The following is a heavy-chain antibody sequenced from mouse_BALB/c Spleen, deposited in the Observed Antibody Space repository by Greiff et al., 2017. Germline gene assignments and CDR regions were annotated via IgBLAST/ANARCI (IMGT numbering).Heavy chain of an antibody. Sequence: VQLQQSGAELVKPGASVKLSCTASGFNIKDTYMHWVKQRPEQGLEWIGRIDPANGNTKYDPKFQGKATITADTSSNTAYLQLSSLTSEDTAVYYCAIHYYGPWFAYWGQGTLVTVSA. J-gene: IGHJ3*01. CDR2: IDPANGNT. D-gene: IGHD1-2*01. CDR1: GFNIKDTY. V-gene: IGHV14-3*02. CDR3: AIHYYGPWFAY.